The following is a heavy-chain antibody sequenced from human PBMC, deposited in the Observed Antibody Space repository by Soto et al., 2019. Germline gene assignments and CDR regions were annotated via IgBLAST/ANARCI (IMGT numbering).Heavy chain of an antibody. CDR1: GFNFEDYT. V-gene: IGHV3-43*01. CDR2: ISWDASSS. CDR3: AKDQWAAHGMDV. J-gene: IGHJ6*02. Sequence: VQLVESGGLAVQPGGSLRLACAASGFNFEDYTMHWVRQAPGKGLEWVALISWDASSSEYAASVKGRFTVSRDNSKGSLYLQLTSLRIEDTALYYCAKDQWAAHGMDVWGRGTTVTVSS. D-gene: IGHD1-26*01.